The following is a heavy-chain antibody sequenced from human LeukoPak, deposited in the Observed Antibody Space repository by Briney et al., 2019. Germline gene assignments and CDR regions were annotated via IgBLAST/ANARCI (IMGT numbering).Heavy chain of an antibody. CDR1: GFTFSDHY. D-gene: IGHD3-22*01. CDR2: TRNKANSYTT. Sequence: GGSLRLSCAASGFTFSDHYMDWVRQASGKGLEWVGRTRNKANSYTTEYAASVKGRFTISRDDSKNSLYLQMNSLKTEDTAVYYCAREIGVYYYYYYMDVWGKGTTVTVSS. J-gene: IGHJ6*03. V-gene: IGHV3-72*01. CDR3: AREIGVYYYYYYMDV.